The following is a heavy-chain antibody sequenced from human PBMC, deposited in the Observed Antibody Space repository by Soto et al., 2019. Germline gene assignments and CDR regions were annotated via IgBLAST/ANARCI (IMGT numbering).Heavy chain of an antibody. Sequence: QVQLQESGPGLVKPSGTLSLTCAVSGVSISSNNWWSWVRQPPGKGLEWIGEMYHTGGTNYNPSLKSRVTMSVDKSKNHFSLELNSVTAADTAVYYCARSSRYQYDSSEGNFDYWGQGTLVTVSS. CDR2: MYHTGGT. V-gene: IGHV4-4*02. CDR3: ARSSRYQYDSSEGNFDY. J-gene: IGHJ4*02. CDR1: GVSISSNNW. D-gene: IGHD3-22*01.